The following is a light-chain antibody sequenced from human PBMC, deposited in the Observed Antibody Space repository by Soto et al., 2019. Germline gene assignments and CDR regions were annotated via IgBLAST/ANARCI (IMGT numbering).Light chain of an antibody. CDR1: QSVLYSSNNKNY. CDR3: QQYYSTLRDT. V-gene: IGKV4-1*01. J-gene: IGKJ4*01. Sequence: DIVMTQSPDSLAVSLGERATINCKSSQSVLYSSNNKNYLAWYQQKPGQPPKLLIYWASTRESGVPDRFSGSGSGTDFTLTISSLQAEDVAVYYCQQYYSTLRDTFGGGTKVEIK. CDR2: WAS.